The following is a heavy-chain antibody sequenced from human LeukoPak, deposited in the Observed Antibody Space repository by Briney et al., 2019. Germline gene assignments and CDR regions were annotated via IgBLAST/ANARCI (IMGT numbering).Heavy chain of an antibody. CDR3: AREYSSGWYPAGTAGFDY. CDR2: IKSDGSST. J-gene: IGHJ4*02. D-gene: IGHD6-19*01. Sequence: GGSLRLSCAASGFTFRSYWMHWVRLPPGKGLVWVSRIKSDGSSTSYADFVKGRFTISRDNAKNSLYLQMNSLRAEDTAVYYCAREYSSGWYPAGTAGFDYWGQGTLVTVSS. CDR1: GFTFRSYW. V-gene: IGHV3-74*01.